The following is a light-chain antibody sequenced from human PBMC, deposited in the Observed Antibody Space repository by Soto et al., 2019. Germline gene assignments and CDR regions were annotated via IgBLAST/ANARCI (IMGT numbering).Light chain of an antibody. J-gene: IGKJ1*01. CDR1: QRLLYRYNNKNY. CDR3: QQYSNPPWT. CDR2: WAS. V-gene: IGKV4-1*01. Sequence: DIVMTLSPEALAESLGDTTTISRKFSQRLLYRYNNKNYLAWYQQKPGQSPKLLLYWASTRGSGVPDRFSGSGSGTDFTLSISSLQAEDVDVYFCQQYSNPPWTFGQGTKV.